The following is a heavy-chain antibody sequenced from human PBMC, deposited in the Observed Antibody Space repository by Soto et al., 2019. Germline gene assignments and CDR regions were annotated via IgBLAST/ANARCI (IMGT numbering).Heavy chain of an antibody. CDR2: ISSGSAYI. CDR1: TFTSYS. Sequence: EVQLVESGGGLVKPGGSLRLSCTFTFTSYSLNWVRQAPGKGLEWVSSISSGSAYIKYAESVKGRFTISRDNANNLQYLQMRSLRVEDTAVYYCTRDEGWSYDNWFNPWGRGTLVTVSS. J-gene: IGHJ5*02. CDR3: TRDEGWSYDNWFNP. D-gene: IGHD1-26*01. V-gene: IGHV3-21*01.